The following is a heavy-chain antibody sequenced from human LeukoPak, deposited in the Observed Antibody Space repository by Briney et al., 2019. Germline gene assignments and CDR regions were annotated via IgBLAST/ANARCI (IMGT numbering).Heavy chain of an antibody. CDR1: GYTFTSYD. CDR2: MNPNSGNT. CDR3: ARDHCSSTSCYPDY. Sequence: ASVKVSCKASGYTFTSYDINWVRQATGQGLEWMGWMNPNSGNTGYAQKFQGRVTITRNTSISTAYMELSSLRSEDTAVYYCARDHCSSTSCYPDYWGQGTLVTVSS. V-gene: IGHV1-8*03. D-gene: IGHD2-2*01. J-gene: IGHJ4*02.